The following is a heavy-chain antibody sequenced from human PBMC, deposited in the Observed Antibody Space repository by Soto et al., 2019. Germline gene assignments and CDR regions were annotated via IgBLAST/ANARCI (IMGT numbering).Heavy chain of an antibody. CDR1: GFTFSSYG. CDR2: IWYDGSNK. CDR3: ARDDRTGTTERVDY. Sequence: PGGSLRLSCAASGFTFSSYGMHWVRQAPGKGLEWVAVIWYDGSNKYYADSVKGRFTISRDNSKNTLYLQMNSLRAEDTAVYYCARDDRTGTTERVDYWGHGTLVTVSS. D-gene: IGHD1-7*01. V-gene: IGHV3-33*01. J-gene: IGHJ4*01.